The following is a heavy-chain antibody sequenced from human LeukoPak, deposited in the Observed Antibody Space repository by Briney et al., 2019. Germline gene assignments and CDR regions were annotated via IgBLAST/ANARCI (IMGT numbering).Heavy chain of an antibody. V-gene: IGHV4-39*01. D-gene: IGHD5-18*01. CDR3: ARPTKGDSYGYYYYYMDV. J-gene: IGHJ6*03. CDR2: IYYSGST. Sequence: SETLSLTCTVSGGSISSSSYYWGWIRQPPGKGLEWIGSIYYSGSTYYNPSLKSRVTISVDTSKNQFSLKLSSVTAADTAVYYCARPTKGDSYGYYYYYMDVWGKGTTVTVS. CDR1: GGSISSSSYY.